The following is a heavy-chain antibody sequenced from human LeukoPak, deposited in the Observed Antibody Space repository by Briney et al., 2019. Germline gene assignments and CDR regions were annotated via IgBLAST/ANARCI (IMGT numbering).Heavy chain of an antibody. Sequence: ASVKVSCKVSGYTLTELSMHWVRQAPGKGLEWMGGFDPEDGETIYAQKFQGRVTITRNTSISTAYMELSSLRSEDTAIYYCYIAIRPVDYWGQGTLVTVSS. J-gene: IGHJ4*02. CDR3: YIAIRPVDY. CDR1: GYTLTELS. D-gene: IGHD6-13*01. V-gene: IGHV1-24*01. CDR2: FDPEDGET.